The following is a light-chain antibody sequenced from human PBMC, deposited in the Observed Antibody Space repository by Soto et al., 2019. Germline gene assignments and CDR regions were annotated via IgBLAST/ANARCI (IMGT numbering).Light chain of an antibody. J-gene: IGLJ2*01. CDR3: NSYGGSNNLV. CDR1: SSDVGGYNY. V-gene: IGLV2-8*01. Sequence: ALTQPPSASASPGQSVTISCTGTSSDVGGYNYVSWYQQHPGKAPKLIIYEVTKRPSGVPDRFSGSKSGNTASLTVSGLQADDEADYYCNSYGGSNNLVFGGGTKVTVL. CDR2: EVT.